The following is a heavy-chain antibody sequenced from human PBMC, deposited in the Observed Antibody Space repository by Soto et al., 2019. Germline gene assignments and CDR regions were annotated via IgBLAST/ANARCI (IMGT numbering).Heavy chain of an antibody. CDR2: IIPMFDTT. CDR1: GGSFSSDA. D-gene: IGHD2-21*02. J-gene: IGHJ4*02. Sequence: SVKVSCKASGGSFSSDAITWVRQAPGQGLEWIGEIIPMFDTTNYAPEFQGRVTITADTATTTVYMEVNRLTPDDTAVYYCAREVVTETTLGYFDFWGQGALVTVS. V-gene: IGHV1-69*06. CDR3: AREVVTETTLGYFDF.